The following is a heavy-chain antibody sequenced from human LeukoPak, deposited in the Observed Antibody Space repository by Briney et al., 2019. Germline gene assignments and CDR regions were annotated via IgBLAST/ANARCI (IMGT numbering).Heavy chain of an antibody. V-gene: IGHV3-23*01. CDR3: ARGYYYDSSGYYPDY. D-gene: IGHD3-22*01. J-gene: IGHJ4*02. Sequence: GGSLRLSCTASGFTFSSYGMSWVRQAPGKGLEWVSAISGSGGSTYYADSVKGRFTISRDNSKNTLYLQMNSLRAEDTAVYYCARGYYYDSSGYYPDYWGQGTLVTVSS. CDR1: GFTFSSYG. CDR2: ISGSGGST.